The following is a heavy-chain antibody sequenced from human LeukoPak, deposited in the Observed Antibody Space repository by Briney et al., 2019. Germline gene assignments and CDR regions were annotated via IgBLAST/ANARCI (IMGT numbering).Heavy chain of an antibody. J-gene: IGHJ4*02. D-gene: IGHD2-2*01. V-gene: IGHV5-51*01. CDR3: ARHFRGSSATCCGY. CDR1: GYDFANFW. Sequence: PGESLKISCKASGYDFANFWIGWVRQMPGKGLEWMGVIYPADSDIRYSPSFQGQVTISADKSISTAYLQWSSLKASDTAMYYCARHFRGSSATCCGYWGQGTLVTVSS. CDR2: IYPADSDI.